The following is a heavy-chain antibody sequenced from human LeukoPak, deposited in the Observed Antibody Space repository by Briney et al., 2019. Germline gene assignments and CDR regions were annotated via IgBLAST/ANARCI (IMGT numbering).Heavy chain of an antibody. CDR2: IYHSGSP. D-gene: IGHD5-18*01. CDR3: ARTLGGYSYGYNYYYYYMDV. V-gene: IGHV4-38-2*01. J-gene: IGHJ6*03. Sequence: SETLSLTCAVSGYSISSASYWGWIRQPPGKGLEWIGNIYHSGSPYYNPSLKSRVTISVDTSKNQFSLKLSSVTAADTAVYYCARTLGGYSYGYNYYYYYMDVWGKGTTVTVSS. CDR1: GYSISSASY.